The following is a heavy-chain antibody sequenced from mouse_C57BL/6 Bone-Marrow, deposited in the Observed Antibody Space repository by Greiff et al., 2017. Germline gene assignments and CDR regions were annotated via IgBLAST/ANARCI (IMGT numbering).Heavy chain of an antibody. CDR3: ARQTVVHYYAMDY. D-gene: IGHD1-1*01. CDR1: GFTFSSYG. Sequence: EVQGVESGGDLVKPGGSLKLSCAASGFTFSSYGMSWVRQTPDKRLEWVATISSGGSYTYYPDSVKGPFTISRDNAKNTLYLQMSSQKAEDTAMYYGARQTVVHYYAMDYWGQGTSVTVSS. CDR2: ISSGGSYT. V-gene: IGHV5-6*01. J-gene: IGHJ4*01.